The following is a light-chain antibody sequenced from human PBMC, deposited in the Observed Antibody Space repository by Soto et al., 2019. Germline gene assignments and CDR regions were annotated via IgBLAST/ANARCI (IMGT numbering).Light chain of an antibody. Sequence: EIVLTQSPATLSLSPGERATLSCRASQSVSSYLAWYQQKPGQAPRLLIYDASNRATGIPARFSGSGSGTDFTLTIISLEPEDFAVYYCHQRSLFTFGPGTKVDIK. J-gene: IGKJ3*01. CDR3: HQRSLFT. CDR2: DAS. V-gene: IGKV3-11*01. CDR1: QSVSSY.